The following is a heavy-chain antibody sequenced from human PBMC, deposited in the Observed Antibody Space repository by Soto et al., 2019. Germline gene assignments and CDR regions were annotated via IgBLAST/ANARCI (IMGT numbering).Heavy chain of an antibody. V-gene: IGHV1-18*01. CDR3: ARDDYDSSGYLFDY. D-gene: IGHD3-22*01. J-gene: IGHJ4*02. CDR1: GYTFTSYG. Sequence: ASVKVSCKASGYTFTSYGISWVRQAPGQGLEWMGWISAYNGNTNYAQKLQGRVTMTTDASTSTAYMELRSLRSDDTAVYYCARDDYDSSGYLFDYWGQGTLVTVSS. CDR2: ISAYNGNT.